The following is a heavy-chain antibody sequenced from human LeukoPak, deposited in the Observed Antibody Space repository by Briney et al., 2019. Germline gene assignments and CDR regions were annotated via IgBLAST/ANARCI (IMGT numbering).Heavy chain of an antibody. CDR3: ARTHCGGGSCDKFDP. CDR2: FYASGTT. V-gene: IGHV4-4*07. CDR1: GGSISGYY. J-gene: IGHJ5*02. D-gene: IGHD2-21*01. Sequence: SETLSLTCSVSGGSISGYYWSWIRQPPGKGLEWIGRFYASGTTYYNPSFRSRVTLSMDTSKNHFSLKMTSVTAADTAVYYCARTHCGGGSCDKFDPWGQGTLVTVSS.